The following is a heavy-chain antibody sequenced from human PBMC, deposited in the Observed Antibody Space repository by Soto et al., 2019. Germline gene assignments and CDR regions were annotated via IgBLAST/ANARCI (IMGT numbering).Heavy chain of an antibody. Sequence: LSLTCTVSGGSISSYYWSWIRQPPGKGLEWIGYIYYSGSTNYNPSLKSRVTISVDTSKNQFSLKLSSVTAADTAVYYCARVDFWSGYFDYWGRGTLVTVSS. J-gene: IGHJ4*02. CDR1: GGSISSYY. CDR2: IYYSGST. D-gene: IGHD3-3*01. CDR3: ARVDFWSGYFDY. V-gene: IGHV4-59*01.